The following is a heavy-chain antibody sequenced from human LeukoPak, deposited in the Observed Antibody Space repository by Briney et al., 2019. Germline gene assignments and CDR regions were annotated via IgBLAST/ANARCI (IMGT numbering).Heavy chain of an antibody. CDR2: ISGSGGST. Sequence: GGSLRLSCAASGFTFSSYAMSWVRQAPGKGLEWVSAISGSGGSTYYADSVKGRFTISRDNSRNTLYLQMNSLRAEDTAVYYCAHSEWLQSFDYWGQGTLVTVSS. D-gene: IGHD3-3*01. J-gene: IGHJ4*02. CDR3: AHSEWLQSFDY. V-gene: IGHV3-23*01. CDR1: GFTFSSYA.